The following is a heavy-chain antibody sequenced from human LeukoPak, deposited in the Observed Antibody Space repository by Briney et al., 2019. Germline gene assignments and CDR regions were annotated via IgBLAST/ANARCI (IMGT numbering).Heavy chain of an antibody. V-gene: IGHV3-53*01. J-gene: IGHJ6*02. CDR3: ARDRSSRLVDGMDV. CDR2: IYSGGST. D-gene: IGHD2-15*01. CDR1: GFTVSSNY. Sequence: PGGSLRLSCAASGFTVSSNYMSWVRQAPGKGLEWVSVIYSGGSTYYADSVKGRFTISRDNSKNTLYLQMNSLRAEDTAVYYCARDRSSRLVDGMDVWGQGTTVTVSS.